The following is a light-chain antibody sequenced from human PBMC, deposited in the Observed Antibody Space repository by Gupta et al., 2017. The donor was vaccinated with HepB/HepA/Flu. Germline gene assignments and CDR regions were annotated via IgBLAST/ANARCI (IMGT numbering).Light chain of an antibody. CDR3: QQVNSYPQT. CDR1: QGISSY. CDR2: AAS. V-gene: IGKV1-9*01. J-gene: IGKJ4*01. Sequence: DIQLTQSQSFLSASVGDKGTITCRASQGISSYLAWYQQKPGKAPKLLIYAASTMKNGVPSRFSGSGAGTEFTLTISSLQPEDFATYYCQQVNSYPQTFGGGTKVEIK.